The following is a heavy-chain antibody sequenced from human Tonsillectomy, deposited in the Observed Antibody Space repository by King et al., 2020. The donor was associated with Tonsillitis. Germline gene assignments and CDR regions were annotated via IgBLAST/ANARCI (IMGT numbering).Heavy chain of an antibody. CDR2: MYYSGTT. V-gene: IGHV4-39*01. CDR1: GGSISSRTHY. J-gene: IGHJ5*02. Sequence: QLQESGPGLVKPSETLSLTCTVSGGSISSRTHYGGWIRQPPGKGLEWIGSMYYSGTTYYNPSLRSRVTISVDMSKNQFSLKLTSVTAADTAVYYFAKPSIAVAGSGWFDPWGQGTLVTVSS. CDR3: AKPSIAVAGSGWFDP. D-gene: IGHD6-19*01.